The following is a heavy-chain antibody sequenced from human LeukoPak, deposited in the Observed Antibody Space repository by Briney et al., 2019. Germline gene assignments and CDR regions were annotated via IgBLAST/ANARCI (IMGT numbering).Heavy chain of an antibody. CDR2: INPNSGGT. CDR3: ARDFYYYDSSGYYSPHYFDY. D-gene: IGHD3-22*01. J-gene: IGHJ4*02. Sequence: GASVKVSCKASGYTFTGYYMHWVRQAPGQGLEWMGRINPNSGGTNYAQKFQGRVTMTRDTSTSTVYMELSSLRSEDTAVYYCARDFYYYDSSGYYSPHYFDYWGQGTLVTVSS. CDR1: GYTFTGYY. V-gene: IGHV1-2*06.